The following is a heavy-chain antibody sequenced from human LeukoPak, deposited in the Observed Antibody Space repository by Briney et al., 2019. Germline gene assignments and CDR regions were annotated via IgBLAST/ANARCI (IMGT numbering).Heavy chain of an antibody. CDR1: GGSISSYY. CDR3: ARLVYRYCSSTSCPNYYMDV. Sequence: SETLSLTCTVSGGSISSYYWSWIRQPPGKGLEWIGYIYYSGSTNYNPSLKSRVTISVDTSKNQFSLKLSSVTAADTAVYYCARLVYRYCSSTSCPNYYMDVWGKGTTVTVSS. CDR2: IYYSGST. V-gene: IGHV4-59*01. D-gene: IGHD2-2*01. J-gene: IGHJ6*03.